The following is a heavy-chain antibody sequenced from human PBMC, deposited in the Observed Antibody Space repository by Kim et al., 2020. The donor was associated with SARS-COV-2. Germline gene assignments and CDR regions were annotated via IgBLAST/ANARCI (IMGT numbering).Heavy chain of an antibody. D-gene: IGHD2-21*02. Sequence: GGSLRLSCAASGFTFDDYAMHWVRQAPGKGLEWVSGISWNSGSIGYADSVKGRFTISRDNAKNSLYLQMNSLRAEDTALYYCAKDMISGVVVTAIGYYFDYWGQGTLVTVSS. J-gene: IGHJ4*02. CDR1: GFTFDDYA. V-gene: IGHV3-9*01. CDR3: AKDMISGVVVTAIGYYFDY. CDR2: ISWNSGSI.